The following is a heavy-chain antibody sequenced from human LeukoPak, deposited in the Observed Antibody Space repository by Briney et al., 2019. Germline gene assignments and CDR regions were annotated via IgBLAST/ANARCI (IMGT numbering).Heavy chain of an antibody. Sequence: PGGSLRLSCAASGFTFSSYGMHWVRQAPGKGLEWVSVIYSGGSTYYADSVKGRFTISRDNSKNTLYLQMNSLRAEDTAVYYCARQTLVDDAFDIWGQGTMVTVSS. CDR3: ARQTLVDDAFDI. CDR2: IYSGGST. V-gene: IGHV3-66*04. CDR1: GFTFSSYG. D-gene: IGHD2-2*01. J-gene: IGHJ3*02.